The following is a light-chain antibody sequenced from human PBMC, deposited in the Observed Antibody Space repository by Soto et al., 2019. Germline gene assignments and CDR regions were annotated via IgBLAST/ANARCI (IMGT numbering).Light chain of an antibody. CDR1: QAVSTW. CDR3: QQATSFPRT. V-gene: IGKV1-12*01. Sequence: DIQMTQSPSFVSASVGDRVTITCRASQAVSTWLAWYQQKPGDAPKLLIYAASTLQSGVPSRFSGSGSGTDFTLTIRSLQPEDFATYYCQQATSFPRTFAVGTQVDI. CDR2: AAS. J-gene: IGKJ4*01.